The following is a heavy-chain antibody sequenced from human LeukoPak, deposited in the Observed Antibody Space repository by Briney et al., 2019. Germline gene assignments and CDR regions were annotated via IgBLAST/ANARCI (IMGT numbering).Heavy chain of an antibody. J-gene: IGHJ4*02. V-gene: IGHV3-23*01. Sequence: PGGSLRLSCAASGFTFSNYAMNWVRQAPGKGLEWVSASGTAGDTYYADSVKGRFTISRDSAKNTVYLHMSSLRVEDTAVYYCAQKTPGIYPFDYWGQGTLVTVSS. CDR2: SGTAGDT. CDR1: GFTFSNYA. D-gene: IGHD6-13*01. CDR3: AQKTPGIYPFDY.